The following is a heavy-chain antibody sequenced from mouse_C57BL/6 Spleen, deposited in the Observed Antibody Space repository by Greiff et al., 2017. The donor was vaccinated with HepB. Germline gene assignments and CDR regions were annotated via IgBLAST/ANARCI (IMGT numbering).Heavy chain of an antibody. Sequence: QVQLKQSGAELARPGASVKLSCTASGYTFTSYGISWVKQRTGQGLEWIGEIYPRSGNTYYNAKFKGKATLTADKSSSTAYMELRSLTSEDSAVYFCARSGGYGFAYWGQGTLVTVSA. CDR2: IYPRSGNT. V-gene: IGHV1-81*01. CDR1: GYTFTSYG. CDR3: ARSGGYGFAY. D-gene: IGHD2-2*01. J-gene: IGHJ3*01.